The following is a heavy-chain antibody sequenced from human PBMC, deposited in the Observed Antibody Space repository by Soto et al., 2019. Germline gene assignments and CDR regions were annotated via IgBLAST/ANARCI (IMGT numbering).Heavy chain of an antibody. CDR1: GYTFTSYY. CDR3: ARDHPPYYYDSSGPSYYFDY. CDR2: INPSGGST. J-gene: IGHJ4*02. V-gene: IGHV1-46*01. D-gene: IGHD3-22*01. Sequence: ASVKVSCKASGYTFTSYYMHWVRQAPGQGLEWMGIINPSGGSTSYAQKFQGRVTMTRDTSTSTVYMELGSLRSEDTAVYYCARDHPPYYYDSSGPSYYFDYWGQGTLVTVSS.